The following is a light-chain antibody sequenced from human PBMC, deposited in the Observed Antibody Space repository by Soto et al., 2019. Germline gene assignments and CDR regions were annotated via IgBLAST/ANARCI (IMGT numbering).Light chain of an antibody. CDR2: GAS. CDR3: QQYDRPTTT. CDR1: QSVSSSY. V-gene: IGKV3-20*01. J-gene: IGKJ1*01. Sequence: ENALTLPPFSLSSSPSYRAKLSCRSSQSVSSSYLAWYQQKPGQAPRLLIYGASSRATGIPDRFSGSGSGTDFTLTISRLEPEDFAVYYCQQYDRPTTTFGQVTNVDI.